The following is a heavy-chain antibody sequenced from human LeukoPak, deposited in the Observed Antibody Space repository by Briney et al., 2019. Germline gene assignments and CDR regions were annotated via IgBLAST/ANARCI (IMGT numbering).Heavy chain of an antibody. CDR1: GYTFTGYY. CDR2: INPNSGGT. CDR3: ARDQFSSWYGGCAVDI. Sequence: ASVKVSCKASGYTFTGYYMHWVRQAPGQGLEWMGWINPNSGGTNYAQKFQGRVTMTRDTSISTAYMELSRLRSDDTAVYYCARDQFSSWYGGCAVDIWGQGTMVTVSS. D-gene: IGHD6-13*01. V-gene: IGHV1-2*02. J-gene: IGHJ3*02.